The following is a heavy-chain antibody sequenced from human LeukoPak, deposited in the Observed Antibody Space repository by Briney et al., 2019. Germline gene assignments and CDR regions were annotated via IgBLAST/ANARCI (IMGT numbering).Heavy chain of an antibody. CDR1: GYSISSGYY. V-gene: IGHV4-38-2*02. D-gene: IGHD6-19*01. CDR3: ARVGARYSSGWYTGYFDY. J-gene: IGHJ4*02. Sequence: PSETLSLTCTVSGYSISSGYYWGWIRQPPGKGLEWIGSIYHSGSTYYNPSLKSRVTISVDTSKNQFSLKLSSVTAADTAVYYCARVGARYSSGWYTGYFDYWGQGTLVTVSS. CDR2: IYHSGST.